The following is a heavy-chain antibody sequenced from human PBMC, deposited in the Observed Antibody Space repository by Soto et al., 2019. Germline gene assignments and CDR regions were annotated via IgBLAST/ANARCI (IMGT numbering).Heavy chain of an antibody. V-gene: IGHV3-30*03. CDR1: GFTFSSYG. D-gene: IGHD4-17*01. CDR3: VKSYGDYVDAFDI. CDR2: ISYDGSNK. J-gene: IGHJ3*02. Sequence: PGGSLRLSCAASGFTFSSYGMHWVRQAPGKGLEWVAVISYDGSNKYYADSVKGRFTISRDNSKNTLYLQMNSLRAEDTAVYYCVKSYGDYVDAFDIWGQGTMVTVSS.